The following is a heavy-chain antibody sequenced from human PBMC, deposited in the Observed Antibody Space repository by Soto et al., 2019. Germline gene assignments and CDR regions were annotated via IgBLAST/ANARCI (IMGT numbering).Heavy chain of an antibody. Sequence: GASVKVSCKASGYTFTSYGISWVRQAPGQGLEWMGWISAYNGNTNYAQKLQGRVTITADESTSTAYMELSSLRSEDTAVYYCARLHVDTDYHRGMDVWGQGTTVTVSS. V-gene: IGHV1-18*01. CDR1: GYTFTSYG. J-gene: IGHJ6*02. CDR3: ARLHVDTDYHRGMDV. D-gene: IGHD5-18*01. CDR2: ISAYNGNT.